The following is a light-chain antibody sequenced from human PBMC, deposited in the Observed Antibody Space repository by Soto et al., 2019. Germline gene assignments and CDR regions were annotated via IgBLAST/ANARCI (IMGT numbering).Light chain of an antibody. J-gene: IGLJ3*02. CDR3: CSHAGEFTYVL. CDR1: STDVDNYNL. CDR2: EAT. V-gene: IGLV2-23*01. Sequence: QSALTQPASVSGSPGQSITISCSGTSTDVDNYNLVSWYQQHPGKAPKLLIFEATERPSGVSDRFSGSRSDSEASLTISGLQAEDEAAYYCCSHAGEFTYVLFGGGTKLTVL.